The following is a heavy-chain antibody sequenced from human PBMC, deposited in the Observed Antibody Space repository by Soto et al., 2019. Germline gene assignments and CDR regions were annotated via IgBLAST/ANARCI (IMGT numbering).Heavy chain of an antibody. V-gene: IGHV1-69*13. Sequence: SVKVSCKASGGTFSSYAISWVRQAPGQGLEWMGGIIPIFGTANYAQKFQGRVTITADESTSTAYMELSSLRSEDTAVYYCARGSVLRYFEWLLGFDPWGQGTLVTVSS. D-gene: IGHD3-9*01. J-gene: IGHJ5*02. CDR1: GGTFSSYA. CDR3: ARGSVLRYFEWLLGFDP. CDR2: IIPIFGTA.